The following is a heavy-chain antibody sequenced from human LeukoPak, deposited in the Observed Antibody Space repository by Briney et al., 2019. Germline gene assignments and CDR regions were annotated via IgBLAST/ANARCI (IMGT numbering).Heavy chain of an antibody. CDR2: IYYSGST. CDR1: GGSISSYY. J-gene: IGHJ6*04. D-gene: IGHD3-10*01. V-gene: IGHV4-59*01. Sequence: SETLSLTCTVSGGSISSYYWSWIRQPPGKGLKWIGYIYYSGSTNYNPSLKSRVTISVDTSKNQFSLKLSSVTAADTAVYYCARDQTYYYGSGRYYYGMDVWGKGTTVTVSS. CDR3: ARDQTYYYGSGRYYYGMDV.